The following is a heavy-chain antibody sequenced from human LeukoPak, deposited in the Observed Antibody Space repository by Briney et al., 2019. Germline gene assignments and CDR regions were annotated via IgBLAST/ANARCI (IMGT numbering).Heavy chain of an antibody. CDR3: ARDRYYYDSSGYTRMDV. CDR1: GGSISSSNYS. D-gene: IGHD3-22*01. J-gene: IGHJ6*03. CDR2: IHTTGST. V-gene: IGHV4-61*02. Sequence: SETLSLTCTVSGGSISSSNYSWGWIRQPPGKGLEWIGRIHTTGSTNYNPSLKSRVTMSVDTSKNQFSLKLSSVTAADTAVYYCARDRYYYDSSGYTRMDVWGKGTTVTISS.